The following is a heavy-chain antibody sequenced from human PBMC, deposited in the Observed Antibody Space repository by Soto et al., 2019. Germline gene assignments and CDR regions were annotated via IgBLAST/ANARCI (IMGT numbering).Heavy chain of an antibody. CDR2: ISANNGNT. CDR1: GYTFTPYG. CDR3: AREGRGYEDY. V-gene: IGHV1-18*01. D-gene: IGHD5-12*01. Sequence: QVPLVQSGAEVKKPGASVKVSCKTSGYTFTPYGLSWVRQAPGQGFEWMGWISANNGNTNHAQKFRGRISMTTDTSTSAAYMEVRSLRSDDTAVYYCAREGRGYEDYWGQGTLVIVSS. J-gene: IGHJ4*02.